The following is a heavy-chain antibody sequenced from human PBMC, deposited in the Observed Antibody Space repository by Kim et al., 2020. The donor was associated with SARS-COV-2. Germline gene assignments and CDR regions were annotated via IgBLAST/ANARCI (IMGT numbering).Heavy chain of an antibody. V-gene: IGHV3-30*18. Sequence: GGSLRLSCAASGFTFSSYGMHWVRQAPGKGLEWVAVISYDGSNKNYADSVTGRFTITSDNSKNTWSLQMNSLRTEDADVYYCGKESGSGSYYGWTYYYFGMDVWGQGTTVTVSS. J-gene: IGHJ6*02. D-gene: IGHD3-10*01. CDR3: GKESGSGSYYGWTYYYFGMDV. CDR2: ISYDGSNK. CDR1: GFTFSSYG.